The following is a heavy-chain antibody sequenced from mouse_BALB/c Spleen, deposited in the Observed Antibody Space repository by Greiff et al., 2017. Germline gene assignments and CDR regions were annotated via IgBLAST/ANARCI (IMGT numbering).Heavy chain of an antibody. CDR2: IWAGGST. Sequence: QVQLKESGPGLVAPSQSLSITCTVSGFSLTSYGVHWVRQPPGKGLEWLGVIWAGGSTNYNSALMSRLSISKDNSKSQVFLKMNSLQTDDTAMYYCARGYYYGSSYDLYYAMDDWGQGTSVTVSS. V-gene: IGHV2-9*02. J-gene: IGHJ4*01. CDR3: ARGYYYGSSYDLYYAMDD. D-gene: IGHD1-1*01. CDR1: GFSLTSYG.